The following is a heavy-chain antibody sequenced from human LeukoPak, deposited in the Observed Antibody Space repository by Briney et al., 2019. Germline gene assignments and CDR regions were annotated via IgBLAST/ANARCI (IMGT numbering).Heavy chain of an antibody. D-gene: IGHD6-6*01. CDR2: IYPDDSDT. CDR3: ARQYSSSFIDC. CDR1: GYSFTSYW. Sequence: GESLKISCKGSGYSFTSYWIGWVRQMPGKGLEWMGIIYPDDSDTRYSPSFQGQVTISADKSINTACLQWSSLKASDTAMYYCARQYSSSFIDCWGQGTLVTVSS. V-gene: IGHV5-51*01. J-gene: IGHJ4*02.